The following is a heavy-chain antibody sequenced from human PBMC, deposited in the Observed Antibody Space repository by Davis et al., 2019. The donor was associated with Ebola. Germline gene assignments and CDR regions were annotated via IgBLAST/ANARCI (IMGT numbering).Heavy chain of an antibody. V-gene: IGHV3-23*01. CDR3: AKDFSPSTTPPYPFDY. J-gene: IGHJ4*02. CDR2: ISGGGGST. CDR1: GFPFGSYA. D-gene: IGHD1-1*01. Sequence: PGGSLRLSCSASGFPFGSYAMSWVRQAPGKGLEWVSAISGGGGSTYYADSVKGRFTISRDNSKNTVFLQMNILRAEDTALYHCAKDFSPSTTPPYPFDYWGQGTLVTVSS.